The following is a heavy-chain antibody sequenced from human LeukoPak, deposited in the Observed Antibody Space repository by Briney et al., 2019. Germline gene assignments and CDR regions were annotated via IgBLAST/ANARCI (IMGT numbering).Heavy chain of an antibody. CDR3: ARVPGDEYYFDY. D-gene: IGHD7-27*01. CDR2: INPNSGST. J-gene: IGHJ4*02. V-gene: IGHV1-2*02. Sequence: ASVKVSCKASGYTFTGYYMHWVRQAPGQGLEWMGWINPNSGSTNYAQKFQDRVTMTRDTSISTAYMELSRLRSDDTAVYYCARVPGDEYYFDYWGQGTLVTVSS. CDR1: GYTFTGYY.